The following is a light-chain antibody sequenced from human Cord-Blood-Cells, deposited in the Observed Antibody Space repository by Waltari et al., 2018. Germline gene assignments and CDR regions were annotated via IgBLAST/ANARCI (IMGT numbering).Light chain of an antibody. CDR2: DAS. V-gene: IGKV3-11*01. CDR3: QQRSNWPPYT. CDR1: QSVSSY. Sequence: ELVLTQSPATLPLPQGERATLTSRASQSVSSYLAWYQQNPGRAPRLLIYDASNRATGSPARFSGSGSGTDFTLTISSLEPEDFAVYYCQQRSNWPPYTFGQGTKLEIK. J-gene: IGKJ2*01.